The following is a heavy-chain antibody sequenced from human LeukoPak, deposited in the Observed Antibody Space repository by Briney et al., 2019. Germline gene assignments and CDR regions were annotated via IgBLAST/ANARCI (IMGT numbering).Heavy chain of an antibody. CDR3: ARMWSRGYHDDAFDI. CDR2: IYYSGST. V-gene: IGHV4-59*01. J-gene: IGHJ3*02. D-gene: IGHD3-22*01. Sequence: SGTLSLTCTVSGGSISSYYWSWIRQPPGKGLERIGYIYYSGSTNYNPSLKSRVTISVDTSKNQFSLKLSSVTAADTAVYYCARMWSRGYHDDAFDIWGQGTMVTVSS. CDR1: GGSISSYY.